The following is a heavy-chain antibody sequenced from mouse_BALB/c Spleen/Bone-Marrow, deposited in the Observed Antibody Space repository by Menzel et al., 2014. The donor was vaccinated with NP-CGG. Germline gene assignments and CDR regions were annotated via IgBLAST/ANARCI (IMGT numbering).Heavy chain of an antibody. V-gene: IGHV2-9*02. CDR3: ARAQLGCFAY. CDR1: GFSLTSYG. J-gene: IGHJ3*01. CDR2: IWAGGST. D-gene: IGHD4-1*02. Sequence: VKLVESGPGLVAPSQSLSITCTVSGFSLTSYGVHWVRRPPGKGLEWLGVIWAGGSTNYNSALMSRLSISKDNSKSQVFLQMNSLQTDDTAMYYCARAQLGCFAYWGQGTLVTVSA.